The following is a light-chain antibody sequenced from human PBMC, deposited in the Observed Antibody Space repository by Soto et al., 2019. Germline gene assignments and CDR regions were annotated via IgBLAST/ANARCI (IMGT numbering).Light chain of an antibody. CDR1: SSDVGDYNY. V-gene: IGLV2-14*01. Sequence: QSALTQPASVSGSPGQSITISCTGTSSDVGDYNYVPWYQQHPGKAPKLMIYEVSNRPSGVSNRFSGSKSGNTASLTISGLQAEDEADYYCSSYTSSNTWVFGGGTKVTVL. J-gene: IGLJ3*02. CDR2: EVS. CDR3: SSYTSSNTWV.